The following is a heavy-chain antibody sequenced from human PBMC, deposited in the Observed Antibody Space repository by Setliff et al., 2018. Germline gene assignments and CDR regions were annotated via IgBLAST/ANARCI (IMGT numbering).Heavy chain of an antibody. D-gene: IGHD6-6*01. CDR2: IDHSGTT. CDR1: GGTFSDYY. J-gene: IGHJ4*02. V-gene: IGHV4-34*01. CDR3: ARGRNIAIRLLDS. Sequence: SETLSLTCTAYGGTFSDYYWTWIRQPPGKGLEWIGEIDHSGTTNYTPSLKSRVTISIDTSKNQFSLNMRSVTAADTAIYYCARGRNIAIRLLDSWGQGNLVTVSS.